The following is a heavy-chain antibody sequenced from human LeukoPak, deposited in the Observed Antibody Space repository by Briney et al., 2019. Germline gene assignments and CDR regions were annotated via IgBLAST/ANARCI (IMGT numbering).Heavy chain of an antibody. CDR2: IYYSGST. CDR3: ARAGIAARRTLDY. J-gene: IGHJ4*02. CDR1: GGSISSSSYY. V-gene: IGHV4-39*07. D-gene: IGHD6-6*01. Sequence: PSETLSLTCTVSGGSISSSSYYWGWIRQPPGKGLEWIGSIYYSGSTYYNPSLKSRVTISVDTSKNQFSLKLSSVTAADTAVYYCARAGIAARRTLDYWGQGTLVTVSS.